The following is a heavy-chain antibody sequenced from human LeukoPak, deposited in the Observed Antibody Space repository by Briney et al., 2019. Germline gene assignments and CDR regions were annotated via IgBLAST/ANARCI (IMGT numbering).Heavy chain of an antibody. CDR3: AKVIREVDMSHDY. J-gene: IGHJ4*02. D-gene: IGHD5-24*01. Sequence: SGGSLRLSCAASRFTFSSYAMSWVRQAPGKGLEWVSAISGSGGSTYYADSVKGRFTISRDNSKNTLYLQMTSLRAEDTAVYYCAKVIREVDMSHDYWGQGALVTVSS. CDR2: ISGSGGST. CDR1: RFTFSSYA. V-gene: IGHV3-23*01.